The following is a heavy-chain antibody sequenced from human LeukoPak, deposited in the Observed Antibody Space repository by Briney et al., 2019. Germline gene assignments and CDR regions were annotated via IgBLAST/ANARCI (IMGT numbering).Heavy chain of an antibody. CDR1: GYTFTGYY. D-gene: IGHD2-2*01. CDR2: INPNSGGT. J-gene: IGHJ6*03. Sequence: ASVKVSCKASGYTFTGYYMHWVRQAPGQGLEWMGWINPNSGGTNYAQKFQGRVPMTRDTSISTAYMEVSRLRSDDTAVYYCARVFYAKDIVVVPAYYYYYLDVWAKGPRSPSP. V-gene: IGHV1-2*02. CDR3: ARVFYAKDIVVVPAYYYYYLDV.